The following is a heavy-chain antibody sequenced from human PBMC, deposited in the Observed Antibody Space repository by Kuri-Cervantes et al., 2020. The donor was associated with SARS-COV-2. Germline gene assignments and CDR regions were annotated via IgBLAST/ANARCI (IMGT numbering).Heavy chain of an antibody. CDR1: GYTFTSYG. CDR2: ISAYNGNT. V-gene: IGHV1-18*01. D-gene: IGHD3-3*01. Sequence: ASVKVSCKASGYTFTSYGISWVRQAPGQGLEWMGWISAYNGNTNYAQKLQGRVTMTTDTSTSTAYMELRSLGSDDTAVYYCARVRFLEWLLHYYYYMDVWGKGTTVTVSS. J-gene: IGHJ6*03. CDR3: ARVRFLEWLLHYYYYMDV.